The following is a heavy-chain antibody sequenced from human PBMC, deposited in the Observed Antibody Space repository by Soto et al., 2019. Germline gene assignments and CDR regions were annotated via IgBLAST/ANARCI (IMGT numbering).Heavy chain of an antibody. CDR3: ARVVIGFSDSPGYYGLDF. Sequence: QVQLVQSGAEVKKPGSSVKVSCKASGGIFNKYAFSWVRQSPGQGLEWMGGIIPIFGTTNYAQKFEGRDTISADESTSTSFIDLNSLRSEDTAIYYCARVVIGFSDSPGYYGLDFWGQGTLVTVSS. J-gene: IGHJ4*02. CDR2: IIPIFGTT. V-gene: IGHV1-69*01. D-gene: IGHD3-22*01. CDR1: GGIFNKYA.